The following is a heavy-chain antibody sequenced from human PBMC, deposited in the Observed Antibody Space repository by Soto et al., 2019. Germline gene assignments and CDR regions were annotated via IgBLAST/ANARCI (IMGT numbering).Heavy chain of an antibody. CDR2: ISAYNGNT. Sequence: QVQLVQSGAEVKKPGASVKVSCKASGYTFTSYGISWVRQAPGQGLEWMGWISAYNGNTNYAQKLQGRVTMTTDTSTSTAYMELRSLRSDDTAMYYCARVRDTIFGVVITPNYFDYWGQGTLVTVSS. D-gene: IGHD3-3*01. V-gene: IGHV1-18*01. CDR1: GYTFTSYG. CDR3: ARVRDTIFGVVITPNYFDY. J-gene: IGHJ4*02.